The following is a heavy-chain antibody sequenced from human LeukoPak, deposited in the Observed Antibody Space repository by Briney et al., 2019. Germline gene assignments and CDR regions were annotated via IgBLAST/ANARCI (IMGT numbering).Heavy chain of an antibody. J-gene: IGHJ6*03. CDR2: ISGSSSYI. D-gene: IGHD2-15*01. V-gene: IGHV3-21*01. CDR1: GFTFSSYS. Sequence: GGSLRLSCAASGFTFSSYSMNWVRQAPGKGLEWVSSISGSSSYIYYGDSVKGRCTISRDNAKKSLYLQMGSLRDEDLAVYYCARARVAAKSGYMDVWGTGTTVTIFS. CDR3: ARARVAAKSGYMDV.